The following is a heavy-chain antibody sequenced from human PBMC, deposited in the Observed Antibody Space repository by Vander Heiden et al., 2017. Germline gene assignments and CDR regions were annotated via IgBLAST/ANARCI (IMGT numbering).Heavy chain of an antibody. CDR2: ISYDGSNK. CDR3: AKPQTLFYYYGMDV. V-gene: IGHV3-30*18. CDR1: GFTFSSYG. Sequence: QVQLVESGGGVVQPGRSLRLSCAASGFTFSSYGMHWVRQAPGKGLEWVAVISYDGSNKYYADAVKGRFTISRDNSKNTLYLQMNSLRAEDTAVYYCAKPQTLFYYYGMDVWGQGNTVTVSS. J-gene: IGHJ6*02.